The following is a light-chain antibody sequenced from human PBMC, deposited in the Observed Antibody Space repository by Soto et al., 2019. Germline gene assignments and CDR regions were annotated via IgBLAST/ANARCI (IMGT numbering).Light chain of an antibody. CDR2: EVY. CDR3: NSSTSTNTFV. V-gene: IGLV2-14*01. CDR1: SSDVGGYNY. Sequence: QSALTQPASVSGSPGQSITISCTGTSSDVGGYNYVSWYQLHPDKAPKLMIFEVYNRPSGVSNRFSGSRSGNTASLTISGLQAEDEAEYYCNSSTSTNTFVFGTGTKLTVL. J-gene: IGLJ1*01.